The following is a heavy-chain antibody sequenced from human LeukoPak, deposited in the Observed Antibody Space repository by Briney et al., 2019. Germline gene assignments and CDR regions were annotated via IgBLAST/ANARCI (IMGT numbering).Heavy chain of an antibody. Sequence: GGSLRLSCAASGFTFSSYAMSWVRQAPGKGLEWVSAITGSGGSTYYADSVKGRFTISRDNAKNSLYLQMNSLRADDTAVYYCARFAAGGSYYYYMDVWGKGTTVTVSS. CDR2: ITGSGGST. CDR3: ARFAAGGSYYYYMDV. CDR1: GFTFSSYA. J-gene: IGHJ6*03. D-gene: IGHD3-10*01. V-gene: IGHV3-23*01.